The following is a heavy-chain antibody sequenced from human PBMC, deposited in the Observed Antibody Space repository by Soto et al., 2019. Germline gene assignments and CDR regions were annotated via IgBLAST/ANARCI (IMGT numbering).Heavy chain of an antibody. CDR1: GFTFSSYG. CDR3: AKDLRRRVVTAPMGY. CDR2: ISYDGSNK. D-gene: IGHD2-21*02. J-gene: IGHJ4*02. Sequence: PGGSLRLSCAASGFTFSSYGMHWVRQAPGKGLEWVAVISYDGSNKYYADSVKGRFTISRDNSKNTLYLQMNSLRAEDTAVYYCAKDLRRRVVTAPMGYWGQGTLVTVSS. V-gene: IGHV3-30*18.